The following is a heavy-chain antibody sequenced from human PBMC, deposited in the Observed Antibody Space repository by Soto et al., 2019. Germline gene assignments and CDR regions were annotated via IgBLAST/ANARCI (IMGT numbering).Heavy chain of an antibody. J-gene: IGHJ5*02. CDR2: VYTSGYS. D-gene: IGHD6-13*01. Sequence: VQLQESGPGLVKPSETLSLICTVSGGSISSDYLSWIRQPAGKGLEWIGRVYTSGYSNSNPSLKSRVTMSVDTSKKQFSLTLSSVTAADTAVYYCAREPTTAGTVNWFDPGGQGTLVTVSS. CDR1: GGSISSDY. CDR3: AREPTTAGTVNWFDP. V-gene: IGHV4-4*07.